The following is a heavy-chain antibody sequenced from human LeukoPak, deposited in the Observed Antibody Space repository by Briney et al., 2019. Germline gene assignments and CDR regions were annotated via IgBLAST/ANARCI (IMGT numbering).Heavy chain of an antibody. D-gene: IGHD1-26*01. Sequence: ASVKVSCKASGGTFSSYAISWVRQAPGQGLEWMGGIIPIFGTANYAQKFQGRVTITTDESTSTAYMELSSLRSEDTAVYYCAKARESGSYTRGNFDYWGQGTLVSVSS. V-gene: IGHV1-69*05. CDR2: IIPIFGTA. CDR1: GGTFSSYA. J-gene: IGHJ4*02. CDR3: AKARESGSYTRGNFDY.